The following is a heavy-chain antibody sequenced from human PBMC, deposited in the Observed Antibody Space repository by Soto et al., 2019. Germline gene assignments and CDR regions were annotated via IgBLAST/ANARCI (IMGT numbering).Heavy chain of an antibody. J-gene: IGHJ4*02. Sequence: GGSLRLSCAASGFTFSSYAMRWVRQPTGKGLEWVSTIGISGDTYYAVSVKGRFTISRDNAKNSLSLQMNSLRAGDTALYFCARGQEVGAHFFDSWGQGTQVTVSS. CDR2: IGISGDT. D-gene: IGHD2-15*01. V-gene: IGHV3-13*04. CDR1: GFTFSSYA. CDR3: ARGQEVGAHFFDS.